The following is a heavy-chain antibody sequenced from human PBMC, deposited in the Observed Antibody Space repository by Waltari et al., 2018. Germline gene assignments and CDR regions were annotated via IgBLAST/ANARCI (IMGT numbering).Heavy chain of an antibody. Sequence: EVQLVQSGAEVKKPGESLKISCKGSGYSFTSYWIGWVRQMPGQGLGWMGVSYAGDSDNRSSRSFQDQGTIEADKSISTAYLQWSSLKASDTAMYYCRGFRWEPGFDAFDIWGQGTMVTVSS. V-gene: IGHV5-51*03. CDR3: RGFRWEPGFDAFDI. CDR2: SYAGDSDN. J-gene: IGHJ3*02. CDR1: GYSFTSYW. D-gene: IGHD1-26*01.